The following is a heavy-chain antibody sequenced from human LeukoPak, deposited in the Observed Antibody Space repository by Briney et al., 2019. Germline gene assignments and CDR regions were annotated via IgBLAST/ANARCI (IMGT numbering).Heavy chain of an antibody. Sequence: GGSLRLACPASGFTLSNYPMHWVRQAPGKGLESVSAVSSNGASTYYENSVKDRFIVSRDNSKNTLYLKLGGLRAEDTAVYYCAREISRGFDIWGQGTMVTVSS. CDR1: GFTLSNYP. CDR2: VSSNGAST. J-gene: IGHJ3*02. V-gene: IGHV3-64*01. D-gene: IGHD2/OR15-2a*01. CDR3: AREISRGFDI.